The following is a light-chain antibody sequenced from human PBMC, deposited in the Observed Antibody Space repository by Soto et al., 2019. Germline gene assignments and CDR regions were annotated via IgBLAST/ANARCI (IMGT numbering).Light chain of an antibody. V-gene: IGLV2-14*01. Sequence: QSALTQPASVSGSPGQSITISCTGTSSDVGGYNYVSWYQQHPGKAPKLMIYDVSNRPSGVSNRFSGSESGNTASLTISGLQAEDEADYYCSSYTSSSTRRVFGGGTKVTVL. CDR1: SSDVGGYNY. CDR2: DVS. J-gene: IGLJ2*01. CDR3: SSYTSSSTRRV.